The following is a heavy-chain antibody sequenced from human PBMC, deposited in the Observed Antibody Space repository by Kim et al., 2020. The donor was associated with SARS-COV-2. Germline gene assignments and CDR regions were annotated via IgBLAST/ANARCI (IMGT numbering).Heavy chain of an antibody. D-gene: IGHD2-2*01. CDR3: ATLWRDIVVVPALMDV. J-gene: IGHJ6*02. Sequence: GGSLRLSCAASGFTFSSYAMHWVRQAPGKGLEWVAVISYDGSNKYYADSVKGRFTISRDNSKNTLYLQMNSLRAEDTAVYYCATLWRDIVVVPALMDVWGQGTTVTVSS. V-gene: IGHV3-30-3*01. CDR2: ISYDGSNK. CDR1: GFTFSSYA.